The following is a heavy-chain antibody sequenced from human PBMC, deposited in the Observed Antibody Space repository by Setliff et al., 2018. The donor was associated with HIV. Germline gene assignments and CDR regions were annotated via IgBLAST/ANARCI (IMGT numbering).Heavy chain of an antibody. J-gene: IGHJ3*02. D-gene: IGHD3-10*01. CDR1: GYSFTDYW. V-gene: IGHV5-51*01. Sequence: PGESLKISCRASGYSFTDYWIGWVRQMPGKGLECMGIIYPGDSETKYSPSFQGQVTIPVDKSFNTAYLQWSSLRASDTTMYYCARVSRNLYGHLDGFDIWGHGTMVTVSS. CDR3: ARVSRNLYGHLDGFDI. CDR2: IYPGDSET.